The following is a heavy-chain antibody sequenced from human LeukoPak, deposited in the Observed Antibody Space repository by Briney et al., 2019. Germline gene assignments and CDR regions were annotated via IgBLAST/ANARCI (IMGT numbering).Heavy chain of an antibody. CDR1: GGSISSYY. V-gene: IGHV4-59*01. CDR3: ARDHSSDDAFDI. J-gene: IGHJ3*02. D-gene: IGHD3-22*01. CDR2: IYYSGST. Sequence: SETLSLTCTVSGGSISSYYWSWIRQPPGKGLEWIGYIYYSGSTNYNPSLKSRVTTSVDTSKNQFSLKLSSVTAADTAVYYCARDHSSDDAFDIWGQGTMVTVSS.